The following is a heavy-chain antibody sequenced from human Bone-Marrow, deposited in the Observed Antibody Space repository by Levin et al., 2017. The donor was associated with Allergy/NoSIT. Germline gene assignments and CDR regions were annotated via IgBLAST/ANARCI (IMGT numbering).Heavy chain of an antibody. Sequence: GESLKISCKASGYTFTSYYMHWVRQAPGQGLEWMGIINPSGGSTSYAQKFQGRVTMTRDTSTSTVYMELSSLRSEDTAVYYCAVEYSGYDYGYFDYWGQGTLVTVSS. V-gene: IGHV1-46*01. J-gene: IGHJ4*02. D-gene: IGHD5-12*01. CDR1: GYTFTSYY. CDR2: INPSGGST. CDR3: AVEYSGYDYGYFDY.